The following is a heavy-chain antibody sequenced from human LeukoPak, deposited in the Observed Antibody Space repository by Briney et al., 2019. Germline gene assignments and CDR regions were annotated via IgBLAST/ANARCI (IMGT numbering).Heavy chain of an antibody. CDR1: GFILGTYS. D-gene: IGHD3-22*01. CDR2: ISSSSSTI. J-gene: IGHJ4*02. Sequence: GGSLRLSCAASGFILGTYSMNWVRQAPGKGLEWVSYISSSSSTIYYADSVKGRFTISRDNAKNSLYLQMNSLRAEDTAVYYCAREKGYYDSSLDYWGQGTLVTVSS. CDR3: AREKGYYDSSLDY. V-gene: IGHV3-48*04.